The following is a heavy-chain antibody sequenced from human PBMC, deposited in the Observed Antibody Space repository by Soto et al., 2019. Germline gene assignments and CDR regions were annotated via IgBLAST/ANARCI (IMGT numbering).Heavy chain of an antibody. CDR1: GFTFSSYE. D-gene: IGHD7-27*01. CDR2: ISSSGSTI. V-gene: IGHV3-48*03. CDR3: ARGRGLTGDAFDI. Sequence: GSLRLSCAASGFTFSSYEMNWVRQAPGKGLEWVSYISSSGSTIYYADSVKGRFTISRDNAKNSLYLQMNSLRAEDTAVYYCARGRGLTGDAFDIWGQGTMVIVSS. J-gene: IGHJ3*02.